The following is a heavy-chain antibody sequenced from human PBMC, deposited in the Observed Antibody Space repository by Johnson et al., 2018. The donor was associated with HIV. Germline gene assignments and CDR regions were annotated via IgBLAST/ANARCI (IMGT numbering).Heavy chain of an antibody. CDR3: ARRTVTALFDI. J-gene: IGHJ3*02. CDR2: INNDGRST. D-gene: IGHD4-17*01. V-gene: IGHV3-74*02. CDR1: GFTFSGYG. Sequence: VQLVESGGGEVQPGRSLRLSCAASGFTFSGYGMHWVRQAPGKGLVWVSRINNDGRSTTYADSVKGRFTISRDNAKNTLYLQMNSLRAEDTAVYYCARRTVTALFDIWGHGTLVTVSS.